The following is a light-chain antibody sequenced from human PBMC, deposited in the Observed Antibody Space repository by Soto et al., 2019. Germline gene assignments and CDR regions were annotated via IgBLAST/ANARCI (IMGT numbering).Light chain of an antibody. Sequence: EIVLPQSPGTLSLSPGERATLSCRASQSVSSSYLAWYQQKPGQAPRLLVYGASNRATGIPDRFSGSGSGTDFTLTISRLEPEDCAVYYCQQYGSSPLVTFGQGTRLEIK. CDR3: QQYGSSPLVT. CDR1: QSVSSSY. V-gene: IGKV3-20*01. J-gene: IGKJ5*01. CDR2: GAS.